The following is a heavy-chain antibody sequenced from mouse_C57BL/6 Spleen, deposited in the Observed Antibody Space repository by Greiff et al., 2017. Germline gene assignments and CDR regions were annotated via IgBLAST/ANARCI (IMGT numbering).Heavy chain of an antibody. D-gene: IGHD1-1*01. J-gene: IGHJ2*01. V-gene: IGHV1-69*01. CDR3: ARSDTVVATGRNFDY. Sequence: VQLQQSGAELVMPGASVKLSCKASGYTFTSYWMHWVKQRPGQGLEWIGEIDPSDSYTNYNQKFKGKSTLTVDKSSSPAYMQLSSLTSEDSAVYYGARSDTVVATGRNFDYWGQGTTLTVSS. CDR1: GYTFTSYW. CDR2: IDPSDSYT.